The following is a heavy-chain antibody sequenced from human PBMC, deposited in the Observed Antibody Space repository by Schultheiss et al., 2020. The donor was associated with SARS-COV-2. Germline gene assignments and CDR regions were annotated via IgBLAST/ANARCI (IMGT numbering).Heavy chain of an antibody. V-gene: IGHV4-61*08. CDR3: ARTFLSPEGGYYYGMDV. CDR1: GGSISSGGYS. D-gene: IGHD1-14*01. Sequence: SETLSLTCNVSGGSISSGGYSWSWIRQPPGKGLEWIGYIYYSGSTNYNPSLKSRVTISVDTSKNQFSLKLSSVTAADTAVYYCARTFLSPEGGYYYGMDVWGQGTTVTVSS. J-gene: IGHJ6*02. CDR2: IYYSGST.